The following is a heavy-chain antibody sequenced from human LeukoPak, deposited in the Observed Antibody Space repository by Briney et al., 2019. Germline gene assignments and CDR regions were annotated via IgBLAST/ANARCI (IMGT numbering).Heavy chain of an antibody. CDR3: AKYFASGSYYKLPH. CDR2: ISGSGAYT. D-gene: IGHD3-10*01. Sequence: GGSLRLSCSASGFTFSSYAMSWVRQAPGKGLEWVSTISGSGAYTYYADSVKGRFTISRDNSKNTLYLQMNSLRAEDSAVYYCAKYFASGSYYKLPHWGQGTLVTVSS. CDR1: GFTFSSYA. J-gene: IGHJ1*01. V-gene: IGHV3-23*01.